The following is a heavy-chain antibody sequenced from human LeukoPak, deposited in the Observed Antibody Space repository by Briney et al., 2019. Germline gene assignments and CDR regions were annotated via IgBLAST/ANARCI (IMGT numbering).Heavy chain of an antibody. CDR1: GGSISSSSYY. V-gene: IGHV4-39*07. CDR2: IYYSGST. CDR3: VREGVWSGWFDT. J-gene: IGHJ5*02. Sequence: PSETLSPTCTVSGGSISSSSYYWGWIRQPPGKGLEWIGSIYYSGSTYYNPSLESRVTISVDTSKNQVSLKLNSVTAADTAVYYCVREGVWSGWFDTWGQGTLVTVSS. D-gene: IGHD2-21*01.